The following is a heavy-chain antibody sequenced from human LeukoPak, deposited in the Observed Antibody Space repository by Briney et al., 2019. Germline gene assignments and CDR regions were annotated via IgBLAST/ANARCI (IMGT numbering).Heavy chain of an antibody. J-gene: IGHJ4*02. CDR2: ISYDGSNK. D-gene: IGHD2-15*01. CDR3: AKVAKFDCSGGSCYGGIDY. CDR1: GFTFSSYG. Sequence: GGSLRLSCAASGFTFSSYGMHLVRQAPGKGLEWVAVISYDGSNKYYADSVKGRFTISRDNSKNTLYLQMNSLRAEDTAVYYCAKVAKFDCSGGSCYGGIDYWGQGTLVTVSS. V-gene: IGHV3-30*18.